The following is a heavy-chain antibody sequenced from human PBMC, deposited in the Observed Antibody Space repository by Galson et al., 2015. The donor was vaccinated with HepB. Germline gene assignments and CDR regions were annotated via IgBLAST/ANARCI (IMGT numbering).Heavy chain of an antibody. J-gene: IGHJ4*02. CDR1: GFTFSDSY. V-gene: IGHV3-11*06. CDR3: ARGRVTAIRYFDY. D-gene: IGHD2-21*02. Sequence: SLRLSCAASGFTFSDSYMSWIRQAPGKGLEWVSYISSSSSYTNYADSVKGRFTISRDNAKNSLYLQMNSLRAEDTAVYYCARGRVTAIRYFDYWGQGTLVTVSS. CDR2: ISSSSSYT.